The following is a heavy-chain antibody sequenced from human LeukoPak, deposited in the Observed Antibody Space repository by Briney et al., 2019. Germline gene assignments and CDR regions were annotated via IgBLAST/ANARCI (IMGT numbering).Heavy chain of an antibody. CDR3: ARGPRAARNYFDY. V-gene: IGHV1-69*05. CDR1: GGTFSSYA. D-gene: IGHD6-6*01. Sequence: GASVKVSCKASGGTFSSYAIIWVRRAPGQGLEWMGGIIPIFGTANYAQKFQGRVTITTDESTSTAYMELSSLRSEDTAVYYCARGPRAARNYFDYWGQGTLVTVSS. J-gene: IGHJ4*02. CDR2: IIPIFGTA.